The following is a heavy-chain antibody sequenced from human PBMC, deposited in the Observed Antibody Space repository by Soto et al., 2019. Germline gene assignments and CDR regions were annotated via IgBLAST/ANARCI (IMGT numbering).Heavy chain of an antibody. CDR3: AKDRVPKDSSGYYSILTDS. Sequence: PGGSLRLSCAASGFTFSKYAMTWARQAPGKGLEWVSAISYNGGGTYYVDSVKGRFTVSRDNSKNTLYLQMHSLRAEDTAVYYCAKDRVPKDSSGYYSILTDSWGKGTVVTVSS. D-gene: IGHD3-22*01. CDR1: GFTFSKYA. V-gene: IGHV3-23*01. CDR2: ISYNGGGT. J-gene: IGHJ4*02.